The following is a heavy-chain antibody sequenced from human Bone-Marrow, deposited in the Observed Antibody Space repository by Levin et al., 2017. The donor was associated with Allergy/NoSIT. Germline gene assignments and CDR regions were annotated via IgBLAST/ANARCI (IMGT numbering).Heavy chain of an antibody. Sequence: GGSLRLSCAASGFTFSSYGMHWVRQAPGKGLEWVAVISYDGSNKYYADSVKGRFTISRDNSKNTLYLQMNSLRAEDTAVYYCAKESGIAVAGMRRRVWLFQHWGQGTLVTVSS. CDR1: GFTFSSYG. CDR2: ISYDGSNK. J-gene: IGHJ1*01. D-gene: IGHD6-19*01. CDR3: AKESGIAVAGMRRRVWLFQH. V-gene: IGHV3-30*18.